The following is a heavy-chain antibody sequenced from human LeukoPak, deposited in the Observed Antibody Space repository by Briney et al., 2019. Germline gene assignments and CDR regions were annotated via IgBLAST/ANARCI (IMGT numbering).Heavy chain of an antibody. J-gene: IGHJ5*02. Sequence: GSVKLPCKVSGYTLTELSMHWVRQAPGKGLEWMGGFDPEDGETIYAQKFQGRVTMTEDTSTDTAYMELSSLRSEDTAVYYCATAQGILTSTYDNWFDPWGQGTLVTVSS. CDR1: GYTLTELS. CDR2: FDPEDGET. D-gene: IGHD3-9*01. CDR3: ATAQGILTSTYDNWFDP. V-gene: IGHV1-24*01.